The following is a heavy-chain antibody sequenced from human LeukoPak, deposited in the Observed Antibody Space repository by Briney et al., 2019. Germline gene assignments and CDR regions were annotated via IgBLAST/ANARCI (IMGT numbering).Heavy chain of an antibody. V-gene: IGHV3-23*01. J-gene: IGHJ4*02. Sequence: PGGSLRLSCAASGFTFSSYAMSWVRQAPGKGLEWVSAISGSGGSTYYADSVKGRFTISRDNSKNTLYLQMNSLRAEDTAVYYCAEDEIVDVPAASEYYFDYWGQGTLVTVSS. CDR1: GFTFSSYA. D-gene: IGHD2-2*01. CDR2: ISGSGGST. CDR3: AEDEIVDVPAASEYYFDY.